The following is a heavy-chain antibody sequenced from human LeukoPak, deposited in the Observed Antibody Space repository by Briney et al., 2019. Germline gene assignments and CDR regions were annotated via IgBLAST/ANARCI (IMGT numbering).Heavy chain of an antibody. CDR2: IKSKTDGGTT. D-gene: IGHD4-17*01. Sequence: GGSLRLSCAASGFSFSNAWMSWVRQAPGKGLEWVGRIKSKTDGGTTDYAAPVKGRFTISRDDSKNTLYLQMNSLKTDDTAVYYCTAAIYGEVDYWGQGTLVTVSS. V-gene: IGHV3-15*01. CDR3: TAAIYGEVDY. J-gene: IGHJ4*02. CDR1: GFSFSNAW.